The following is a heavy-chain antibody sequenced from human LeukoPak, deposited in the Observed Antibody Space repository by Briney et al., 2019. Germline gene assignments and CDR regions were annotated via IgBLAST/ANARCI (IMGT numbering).Heavy chain of an antibody. J-gene: IGHJ4*02. V-gene: IGHV1-18*01. CDR3: ARDLSASLPDY. D-gene: IGHD1-26*01. Sequence: ASVKVSCKASGYTFISYGISWVRQAPGQGLEWMGWISAYNGNTNYVQNLQGRVTMTTDTSTSTAYMVLRSLTSDDTAVYYCARDLSASLPDYWGQGTLVTVSS. CDR1: GYTFISYG. CDR2: ISAYNGNT.